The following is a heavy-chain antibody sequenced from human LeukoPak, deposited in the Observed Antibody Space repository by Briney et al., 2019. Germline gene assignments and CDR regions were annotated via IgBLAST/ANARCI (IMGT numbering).Heavy chain of an antibody. J-gene: IGHJ5*02. CDR2: ISGSGGST. Sequence: GGSLRLSCAASGFTFSSYAMSWVRQAQGKGLEWVSAISGSGGSTYYADSVKGRFTISRDNSKNTLYLQMSSLRSEDTAVYYCARKHITMVRGVPWFDPWGQGTLVTVSS. CDR3: ARKHITMVRGVPWFDP. CDR1: GFTFSSYA. D-gene: IGHD3-10*01. V-gene: IGHV3-23*01.